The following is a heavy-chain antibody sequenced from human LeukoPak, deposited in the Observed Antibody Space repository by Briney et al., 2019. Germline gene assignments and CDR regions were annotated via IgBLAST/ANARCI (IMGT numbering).Heavy chain of an antibody. CDR2: IRSSSSTI. J-gene: IGHJ3*02. CDR1: GFTFSSYS. CDR3: ARVVGATTSVAFDI. V-gene: IGHV3-48*01. D-gene: IGHD1-26*01. Sequence: GGSLRLSCAASGFTFSSYSMNWVRQAPGKGLEWVSYIRSSSSTIYYADSVEGRFTISRDNAKNSLYLQMSGLRAADTAVYYCARVVGATTSVAFDIWGQGTMVTVSS.